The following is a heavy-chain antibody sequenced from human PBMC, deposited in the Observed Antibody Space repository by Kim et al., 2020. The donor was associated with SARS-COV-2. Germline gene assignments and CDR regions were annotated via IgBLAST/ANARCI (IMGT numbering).Heavy chain of an antibody. CDR3: ARVRVPAAIDYYYYYMDV. CDR2: INHSGST. J-gene: IGHJ6*03. V-gene: IGHV4-34*01. Sequence: SETLSLTCAVYGGSFSGYYWSWIRQPPGKGLEWIGEINHSGSTNYNPSLKSRVTISVDTSKNQFSLKLSSVTAADTAVYYCARVRVPAAIDYYYYYMDVWGKGTTVTVSS. D-gene: IGHD2-2*01. CDR1: GGSFSGYY.